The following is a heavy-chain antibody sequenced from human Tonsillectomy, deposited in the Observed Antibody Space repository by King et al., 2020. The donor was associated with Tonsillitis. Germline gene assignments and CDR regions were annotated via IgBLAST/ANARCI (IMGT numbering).Heavy chain of an antibody. V-gene: IGHV3-73*01. J-gene: IGHJ4*02. CDR3: AWDDYDIWTQGGIDY. D-gene: IGHD3-9*01. CDR2: IRSKANSFAT. Sequence: VQLVESGGGLVQPGGSLKLSCAASGFILSGSAIHGVRQASGKGLEWVVRIRSKANSFATTYPASVKGRFTIFRDDSKNTAYLQMNSLKTEDTAVYYCAWDDYDIWTQGGIDYWGQGALVTVSS. CDR1: GFILSGSA.